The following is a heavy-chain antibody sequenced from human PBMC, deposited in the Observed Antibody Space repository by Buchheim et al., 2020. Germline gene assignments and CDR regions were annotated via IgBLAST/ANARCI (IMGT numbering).Heavy chain of an antibody. V-gene: IGHV4-59*08. CDR1: GGSISSYY. J-gene: IGHJ4*02. D-gene: IGHD3-22*01. Sequence: QVQLQESGPGLVKPSETLSLTCTVSGGSISSYYWSWIRQPPGKGLEWIGYIYYNGSTNYNPSLKSRVTISVEPSKNQFSLKLSSVTAADTAVYYCARHGDSSGYYPSYFDYWGQGTL. CDR2: IYYNGST. CDR3: ARHGDSSGYYPSYFDY.